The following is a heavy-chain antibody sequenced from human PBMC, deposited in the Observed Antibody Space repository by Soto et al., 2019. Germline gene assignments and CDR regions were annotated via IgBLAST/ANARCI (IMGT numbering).Heavy chain of an antibody. J-gene: IGHJ4*01. Sequence: QVRLVESGGGVVQPGRSLRLSCVASGFTFRSYGIHWVRQAPGXGLEWVAVVSSDGRTTYYADSVKGRFTISRDNSKNTLYLQMDSLRPEDTXXYXXXKXXXVAGDLDYWGHGTLVTVSS. CDR2: VSSDGRTT. V-gene: IGHV3-30*03. CDR1: GFTFRSYG. CDR3: XKXXXVAGDLDY. D-gene: IGHD6-19*01.